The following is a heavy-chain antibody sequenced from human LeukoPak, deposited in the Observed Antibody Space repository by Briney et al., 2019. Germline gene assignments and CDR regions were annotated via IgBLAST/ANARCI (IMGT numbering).Heavy chain of an antibody. CDR3: ARDFYYGSGSLLYYYYYYMDV. V-gene: IGHV1-2*02. D-gene: IGHD3-10*01. J-gene: IGHJ6*03. Sequence: GASVKVSCKASGYTFTGYYMHWVRQAPGQGLEWMGWINLNSGGTNYAQKFQGRVTMTRDTSISTAYMELSRLRSDDTAVYYRARDFYYGSGSLLYYYYYYMDVWGKGTTVTVSS. CDR2: INLNSGGT. CDR1: GYTFTGYY.